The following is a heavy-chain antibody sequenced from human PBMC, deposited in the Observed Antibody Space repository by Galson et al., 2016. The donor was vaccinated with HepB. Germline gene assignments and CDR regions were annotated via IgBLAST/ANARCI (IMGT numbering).Heavy chain of an antibody. CDR3: ARNLERTGDFDK. D-gene: IGHD3-3*01. J-gene: IGHJ4*02. V-gene: IGHV1-8*01. CDR1: GYTFTDYD. Sequence: ASGYTFTDYDINWVRQATGQGLEWMGWMNPNTGNTGLAQKFQGRVTLTRNTSIRTAYMELNSLRSDDTAVYYCARNLERTGDFDKWGREPWSPSPQ. CDR2: MNPNTGNT.